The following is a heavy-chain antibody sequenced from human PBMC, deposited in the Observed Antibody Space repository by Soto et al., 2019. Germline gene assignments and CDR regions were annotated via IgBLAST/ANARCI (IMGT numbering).Heavy chain of an antibody. CDR2: MYFGGSF. Sequence: QMQLQASGPGLVKPSETLSLTCNVSGASVSHGYWSWIRQPPGKGLEWIGFMYFGGSFNYNPSLKSRPTILVETSKNHFSMKLTSVSASDPAVYYCARSYYDSTGFAVDPWGQGTLVTVSS. D-gene: IGHD3-22*01. V-gene: IGHV4-59*02. CDR1: GASVSHGY. CDR3: ARSYYDSTGFAVDP. J-gene: IGHJ5*02.